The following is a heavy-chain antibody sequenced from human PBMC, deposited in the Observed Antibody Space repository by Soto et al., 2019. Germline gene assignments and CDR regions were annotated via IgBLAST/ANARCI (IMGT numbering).Heavy chain of an antibody. CDR2: ISAYNGNT. CDR3: ARDFPEFVVVVIPSRWFDP. D-gene: IGHD3-22*01. J-gene: IGHJ5*02. V-gene: IGHV1-18*01. CDR1: GYTFTSYG. Sequence: ASVTVSCKASGYTFTSYGIIWVRQAPGQGLEWMGWISAYNGNTNYAQKLQGRVTMTTDTSTSTAYMELRSLRSDDTAVYYCARDFPEFVVVVIPSRWFDPWGQGTLVTVSS.